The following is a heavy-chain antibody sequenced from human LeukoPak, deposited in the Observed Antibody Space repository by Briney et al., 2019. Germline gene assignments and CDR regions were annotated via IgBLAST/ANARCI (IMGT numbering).Heavy chain of an antibody. CDR3: ARDRARAYSSSSPLDY. Sequence: AASVKVSCKASGYTFTSYGISWVRQAPGQGLEWMGWISAYNGNTNYAQKLQGRVTMTTDTSTSTAYMELRSLRSDDTAVYYCARDRARAYSSSSPLDYWGQGTLVTVSS. CDR1: GYTFTSYG. V-gene: IGHV1-18*01. J-gene: IGHJ4*02. CDR2: ISAYNGNT. D-gene: IGHD6-6*01.